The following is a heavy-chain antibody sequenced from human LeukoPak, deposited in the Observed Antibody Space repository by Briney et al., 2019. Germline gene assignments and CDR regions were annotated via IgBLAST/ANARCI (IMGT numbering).Heavy chain of an antibody. J-gene: IGHJ4*02. D-gene: IGHD3-3*01. CDR1: GFTFSSYS. V-gene: IGHV3-21*01. CDR3: ARDHVRSGAIFGVVIASDY. CDR2: ISSSSSYI. Sequence: GGSLRLSCAASGFTFSSYSMNWVRQAPGKGLEWVSSISSSSSYIYYADSVKGRFTISRDNAKNSLYLQMNSLRAEDTAVYYCARDHVRSGAIFGVVIASDYWGQGTLVTVSS.